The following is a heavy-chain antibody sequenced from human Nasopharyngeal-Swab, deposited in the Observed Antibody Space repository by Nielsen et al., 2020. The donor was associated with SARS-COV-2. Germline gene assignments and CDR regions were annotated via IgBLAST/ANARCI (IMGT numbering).Heavy chain of an antibody. J-gene: IGHJ4*02. CDR3: ARGSHKSGWF. D-gene: IGHD6-19*01. CDR2: AYYRSTWYL. V-gene: IGHV6-1*01. Sequence: SQTRSLTRVISGDRVASNRAAWHWIRQSPSRGLEWLGRAYYRSTWYLDYAVSVQGRISINPDTTKNLFSLHLNSVTLDDTAVYYCARGSHKSGWFWGRGTLVTVSS. CDR1: GDRVASNRAA.